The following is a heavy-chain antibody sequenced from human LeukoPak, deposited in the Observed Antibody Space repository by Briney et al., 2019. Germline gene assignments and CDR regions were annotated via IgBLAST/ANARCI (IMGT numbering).Heavy chain of an antibody. CDR3: AKGSGSYLSPLYYFDY. Sequence: ASVKVSCKASGYTFTGYYMHWVRQAPGQGLEWMGWINPNSGGTNYAQKFQGRVTMTRDTSISTAYMELSRLRSDDTAVYYCAKGSGSYLSPLYYFDYWGQGTLVTVSS. CDR2: INPNSGGT. V-gene: IGHV1-2*02. D-gene: IGHD1-26*01. J-gene: IGHJ4*02. CDR1: GYTFTGYY.